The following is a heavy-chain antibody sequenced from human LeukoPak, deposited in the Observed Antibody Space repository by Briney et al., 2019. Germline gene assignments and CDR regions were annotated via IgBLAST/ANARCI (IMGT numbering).Heavy chain of an antibody. V-gene: IGHV1-2*02. CDR3: ARDVKALKITMIVVVRGYYMDV. CDR2: INPNSGVT. D-gene: IGHD3-22*01. CDR1: GYTFTAYY. Sequence: ASVTVSCKASGYTFTAYYMHWVRQAPGQGLEWMGWINPNSGVTKYAQKFQGRVTMNRDTSISTAYMELSRLRSDDTAVYYCARDVKALKITMIVVVRGYYMDVWGKGTTVTVSS. J-gene: IGHJ6*03.